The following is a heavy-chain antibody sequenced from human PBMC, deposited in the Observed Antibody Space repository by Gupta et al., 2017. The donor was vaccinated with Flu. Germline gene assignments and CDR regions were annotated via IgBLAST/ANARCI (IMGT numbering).Heavy chain of an antibody. V-gene: IGHV4-39*01. CDR1: GGCISSTRYY. CDR3: ARHASVVVAYFDY. CDR2: MYYSGAT. D-gene: IGHD2-2*01. J-gene: IGHJ4*02. Sequence: QLPMQESGPGLVKPSETLSLTCTVSGGCISSTRYYWGWIRQPPGKGLEWIGTMYYSGATYYSPALKSRVTMSVDTSKNQFSLKLSSVTAADTAVFYCARHASVVVAYFDYWGQGTLVTVSS.